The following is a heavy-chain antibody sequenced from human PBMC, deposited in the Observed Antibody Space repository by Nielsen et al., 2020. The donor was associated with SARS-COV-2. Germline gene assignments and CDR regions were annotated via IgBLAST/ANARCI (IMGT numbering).Heavy chain of an antibody. CDR3: ARLMNYDILTGDAFDI. CDR2: IYPGDSDT. D-gene: IGHD3-9*01. Sequence: GGSLRLSCKGSGYSFTSYWIGWVRQMPGKGLEWMGIIYPGDSDTRYSPSFQGQVTISADKSISTAYLQWSSLKASDTAMYYCARLMNYDILTGDAFDIWGQGTMVTVSS. CDR1: GYSFTSYW. J-gene: IGHJ3*02. V-gene: IGHV5-51*01.